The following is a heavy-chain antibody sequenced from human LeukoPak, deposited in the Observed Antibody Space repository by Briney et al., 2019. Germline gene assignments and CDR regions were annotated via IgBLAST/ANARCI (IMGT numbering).Heavy chain of an antibody. J-gene: IGHJ4*02. CDR1: GFTFSSYA. CDR3: ARVEYSSSSLDY. V-gene: IGHV3-30-3*01. CDR2: ISYDGSNK. Sequence: GGSLTLSCAASGFTFSSYAMHWVRQAPGKGLEWVAVISYDGSNKYYADSVKGRFTISRDNSKNTLYLQMNSLRAEDTAVYYCARVEYSSSSLDYWGQGTLVTVSS. D-gene: IGHD6-6*01.